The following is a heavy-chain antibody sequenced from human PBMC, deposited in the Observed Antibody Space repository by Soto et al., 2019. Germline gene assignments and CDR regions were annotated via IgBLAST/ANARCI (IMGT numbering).Heavy chain of an antibody. D-gene: IGHD6-13*01. V-gene: IGHV4-34*01. CDR3: ARGVKQQLARTIDY. CDR2: INHSGST. CDR1: GGSFSGYY. J-gene: IGHJ4*02. Sequence: QVQLQQWGAGLLKPSETLSLTCAVYGGSFSGYYWSWIRQPPGKGLEWMGEINHSGSTNYNPSLKSRDTISVDTSKNQCSLKLSSVTAADTAVYYCARGVKQQLARTIDYWGQGTLVTVSS.